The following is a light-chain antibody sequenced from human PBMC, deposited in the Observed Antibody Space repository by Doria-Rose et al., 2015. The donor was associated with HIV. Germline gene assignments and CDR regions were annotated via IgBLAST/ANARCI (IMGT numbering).Light chain of an antibody. CDR1: QRVKSSY. CDR2: DAS. CDR3: QQYGTSRGT. Sequence: EIVLTQSPGTLSLSPGERATLSCRASQRVKSSYLAWYQQKPGQAPRLLIYDASTRATGIPDRFSGSGSGTDSTLTISRLEPEDVAVYYCQQYGTSRGTFGQGTRPEIK. J-gene: IGKJ5*01. V-gene: IGKV3-20*01.